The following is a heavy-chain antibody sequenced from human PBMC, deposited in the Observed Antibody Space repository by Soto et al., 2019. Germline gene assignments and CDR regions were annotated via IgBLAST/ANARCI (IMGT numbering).Heavy chain of an antibody. D-gene: IGHD2-15*01. Sequence: SHTLSLTCVISGYSVSTNSATWKLIRQSPSRGLEWLGRTYLRSKWYNEYAVSVKSRIAIRPDTSKNLFSLQLSSVTPEDTAVYFCARAAVAFDAFDLWGQGTVVTVSS. V-gene: IGHV6-1*01. CDR3: ARAAVAFDAFDL. CDR2: TYLRSKWYN. CDR1: GYSVSTNSAT. J-gene: IGHJ3*01.